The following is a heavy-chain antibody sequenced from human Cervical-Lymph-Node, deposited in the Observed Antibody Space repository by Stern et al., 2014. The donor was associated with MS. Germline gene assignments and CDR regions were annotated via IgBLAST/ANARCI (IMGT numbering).Heavy chain of an antibody. J-gene: IGHJ4*02. CDR2: ISYDGSNK. Sequence: VQLEESGGGVVQPGRSLRLSCAASGFTFSSYGMHWVRQAPGKGLEWVAVISYDGSNKYYADSVKGRFTISRDNSKNTLYLQMNSLRAEDTAVYYCAKDRAAMAQYYFDYWGQGTLVTVSS. V-gene: IGHV3-30*18. CDR3: AKDRAAMAQYYFDY. D-gene: IGHD5-18*01. CDR1: GFTFSSYG.